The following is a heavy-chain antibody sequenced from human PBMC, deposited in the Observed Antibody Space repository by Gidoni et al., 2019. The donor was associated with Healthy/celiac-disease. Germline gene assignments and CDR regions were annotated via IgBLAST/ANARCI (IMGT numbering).Heavy chain of an antibody. V-gene: IGHV3-21*01. D-gene: IGHD6-13*01. Sequence: EVQLVESGGGLVKPGGSLRLSCAASGFTFSSYSMNWVRQAPGKGLEWVSSISSSSSYIYYADSVKGRFTISRDNAKNSLYLQMNSLRAEDTAVYYCARGLQPQEVDGMDVWGQGTTVTVSS. CDR2: ISSSSSYI. CDR1: GFTFSSYS. CDR3: ARGLQPQEVDGMDV. J-gene: IGHJ6*02.